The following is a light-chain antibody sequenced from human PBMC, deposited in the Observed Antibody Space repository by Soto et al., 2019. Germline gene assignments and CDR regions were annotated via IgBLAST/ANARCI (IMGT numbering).Light chain of an antibody. CDR3: QKYDNAPWT. CDR1: QGISSY. J-gene: IGKJ1*01. Sequence: AIRMTQSPSSFSASTGDRVTITCRASQGISSYLAWYQQKPGKAPKLLIYAASTLQSGVPSRFSGSGSGTDFTLTISCLQSEDFATYYCQKYDNAPWTFGQGTKVDIK. V-gene: IGKV1-8*01. CDR2: AAS.